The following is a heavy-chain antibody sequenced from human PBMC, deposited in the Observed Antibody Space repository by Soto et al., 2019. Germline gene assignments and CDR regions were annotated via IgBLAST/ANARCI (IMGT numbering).Heavy chain of an antibody. Sequence: ASVKVSCKTSGYTFSAYYVHWARRAPGRGFQWLGWINPSNEITTFSEIFQGRSTMTRDTSTNTVHMELNRLTSDDPAVYYCRRGGWGDSPIDYWGQGTQVTVSS. CDR3: RRGGWGDSPIDY. CDR1: GYTFSAYY. D-gene: IGHD1-26*01. J-gene: IGHJ4*02. CDR2: INPSNEIT. V-gene: IGHV1-2*02.